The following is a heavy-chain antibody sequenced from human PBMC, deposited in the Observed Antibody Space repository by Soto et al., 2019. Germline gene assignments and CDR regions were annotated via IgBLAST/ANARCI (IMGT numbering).Heavy chain of an antibody. Sequence: GGSLRLSCSASGFTFSDENMSWVRQVPGKGLEWVSGISGGGSYIFYADSVQGRFSISRDNPKNSLFLEMNSLRVEDTAVYYCARDSDCHSTSCFFPPHVWGQGTTVTSP. J-gene: IGHJ6*02. D-gene: IGHD2-2*01. CDR1: GFTFSDEN. CDR3: ARDSDCHSTSCFFPPHV. V-gene: IGHV3-21*06. CDR2: ISGGGSYI.